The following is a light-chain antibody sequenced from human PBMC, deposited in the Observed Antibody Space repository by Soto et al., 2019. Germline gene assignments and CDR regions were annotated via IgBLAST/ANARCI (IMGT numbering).Light chain of an antibody. Sequence: DIQLTQSPSFLSASVGDRVTITCRASQGISSYLAWYQQEPGTAPKLLIYAASTLQRGVPSRFSGSGSGTEFTLTISSLQPEDFTTYYCQQLNSYPTFGGGTKVEIK. V-gene: IGKV1-9*01. CDR3: QQLNSYPT. J-gene: IGKJ4*01. CDR1: QGISSY. CDR2: AAS.